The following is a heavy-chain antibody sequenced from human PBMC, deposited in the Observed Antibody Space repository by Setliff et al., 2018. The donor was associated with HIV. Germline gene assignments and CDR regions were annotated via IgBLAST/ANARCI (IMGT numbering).Heavy chain of an antibody. CDR1: GGSISSSNW. J-gene: IGHJ6*03. CDR3: ARAGSSGDHYYYYYMDV. V-gene: IGHV4-4*02. D-gene: IGHD6-25*01. Sequence: SETLSLTCAVSGGSISSSNWWSWARQPPGKGLEWIGKIYHSGRTYYNPSLKSRVTISVDKSKNQFSLKLSSVTAADTAVYYCARAGSSGDHYYYYYMDVWGKGTTVTVSS. CDR2: IYHSGRT.